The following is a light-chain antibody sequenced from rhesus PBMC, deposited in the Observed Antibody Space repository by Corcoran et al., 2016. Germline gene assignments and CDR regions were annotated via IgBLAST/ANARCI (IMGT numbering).Light chain of an antibody. CDR2: KAS. CDR3: QHSYGTPFT. Sequence: DIQMTQSPSSLSASVGDRVTITGRASENVNNYLHWYQQKPGKSPKLLIYKASTLQSGVPSRFSGSGSGTDFTLTISSLQPEDFATYYCQHSYGTPFTFGPGTKLDIK. V-gene: IGKV1-74*01. J-gene: IGKJ3*01. CDR1: ENVNNY.